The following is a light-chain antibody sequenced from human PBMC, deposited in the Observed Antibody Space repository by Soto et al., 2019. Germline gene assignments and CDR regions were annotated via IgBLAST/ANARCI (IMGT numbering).Light chain of an antibody. CDR2: DAS. CDR1: QSISSW. Sequence: DIQMTQSPSTLSSSVGDRFTITCRASQSISSWLAWYQQKPGKAPKLLIYDASSLESGVSSRFSGSGSGTEFTLTISSLQPDDFATYYCQQYNSYWTFGQGTKVDIK. J-gene: IGKJ1*01. CDR3: QQYNSYWT. V-gene: IGKV1-5*01.